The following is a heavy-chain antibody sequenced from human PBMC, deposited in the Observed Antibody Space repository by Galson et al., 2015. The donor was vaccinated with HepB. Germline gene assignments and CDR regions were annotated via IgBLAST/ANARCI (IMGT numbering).Heavy chain of an antibody. Sequence: CAISSDSASGFTAACYWIRQSPSRGLEWLGRTYYMSKWYNDYAVSVKSRITINPDTYKNKFSLQLKSVTPEDTAGSYCARDVSSSYPYYGMDVWGQGTTVTVSS. CDR1: SDSASGFTAA. CDR3: ARDVSSSYPYYGMDV. V-gene: IGHV6-1*01. D-gene: IGHD6-13*01. CDR2: TYYMSKWYN. J-gene: IGHJ6*02.